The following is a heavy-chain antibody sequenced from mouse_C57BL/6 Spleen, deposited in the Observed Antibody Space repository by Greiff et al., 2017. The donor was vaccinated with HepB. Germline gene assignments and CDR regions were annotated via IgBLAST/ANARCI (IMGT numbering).Heavy chain of an antibody. V-gene: IGHV5-9-1*02. Sequence: EVKLMESGEGLVKPGGSLKLSCAASGFTFSSYAMSWVRQTPEKRLEWVAYISSGGDYIYYADTVKGRFTISRDNARNTLYLQMSSLKSEDTAMYYCTRSDYDFQVDYWGQGTTLTVSS. D-gene: IGHD2-4*01. J-gene: IGHJ2*01. CDR1: GFTFSSYA. CDR3: TRSDYDFQVDY. CDR2: ISSGGDYI.